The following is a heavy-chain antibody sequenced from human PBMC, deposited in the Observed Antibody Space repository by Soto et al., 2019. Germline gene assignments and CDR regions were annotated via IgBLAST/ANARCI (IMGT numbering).Heavy chain of an antibody. CDR2: IWHDGSHQ. Sequence: QVQLVESGGGVVQPGRSLRLSCAASGFVFRSYGMHWVRQPPGKGLAWVGVIWHDGSHQYYEESVRGRFPISRDNCKNTLSLQMNSLRAEDTAVYYCAREADGGECPLDCWGQGTLVTVSS. J-gene: IGHJ4*02. D-gene: IGHD2-21*01. V-gene: IGHV3-33*01. CDR1: GFVFRSYG. CDR3: AREADGGECPLDC.